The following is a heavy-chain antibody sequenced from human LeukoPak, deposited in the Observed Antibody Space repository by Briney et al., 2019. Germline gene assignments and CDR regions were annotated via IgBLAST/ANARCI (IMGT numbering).Heavy chain of an antibody. D-gene: IGHD4-17*01. V-gene: IGHV5-51*01. CDR3: ARPDYGDFYAFEI. CDR1: GYIVKSSW. Sequence: GETLRISCKRSGYIVKSSWIGGVRQRPREDVEWMGTFYSGGYETRYGPSFQGQVTISADKSINTAFLQWSGLEASDTAMYYCARPDYGDFYAFEIWGQGTMVTVSS. CDR2: FYSGGYET. J-gene: IGHJ3*02.